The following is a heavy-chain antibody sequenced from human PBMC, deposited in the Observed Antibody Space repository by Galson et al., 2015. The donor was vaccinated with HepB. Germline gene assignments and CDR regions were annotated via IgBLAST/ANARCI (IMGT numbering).Heavy chain of an antibody. J-gene: IGHJ6*02. D-gene: IGHD3-10*01. V-gene: IGHV3-30*18. CDR3: AKDPSVMVRGVFLWSSGYGMDV. Sequence: SLRLSCAASGFTFSSYGMHWVRQAPGKGLEWVAVISYDGSNKYYADSVKGRFTISRDNSKNTLYLQMNSLRAEDTAVYYCAKDPSVMVRGVFLWSSGYGMDVWGQGTTVTVSS. CDR1: GFTFSSYG. CDR2: ISYDGSNK.